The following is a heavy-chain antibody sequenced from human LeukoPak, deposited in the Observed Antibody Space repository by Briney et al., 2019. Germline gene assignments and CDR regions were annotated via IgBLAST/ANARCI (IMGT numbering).Heavy chain of an antibody. CDR1: GFTFGDYG. V-gene: IGHV3-20*04. CDR3: AKDAGYCSGGSCYDIFDY. J-gene: IGHJ4*02. Sequence: GGSLRLSCAASGFTFGDYGMSWVRQAPGKGLEWVAGLNWNGDTTGYADSVKGRFTISRDTAKKSLDLQMNSLRTEDTALYYCAKDAGYCSGGSCYDIFDYWGQGTLVTVSS. D-gene: IGHD2-15*01. CDR2: LNWNGDTT.